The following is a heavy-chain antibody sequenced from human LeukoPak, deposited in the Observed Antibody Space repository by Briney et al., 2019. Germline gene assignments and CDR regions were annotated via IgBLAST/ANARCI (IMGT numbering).Heavy chain of an antibody. CDR2: INAGNGNT. V-gene: IGHV1-3*01. CDR3: ARDWGVGGSSP. Sequence: ASVKVSCKASGYTFTSYAMHWVRQAPGHRREWMGWINAGNGNTKYSQKFQGRVTITRDTSASTAYMELSSLGSEDTAVYYCARDWGVGGSSPWGQGTLVTVSS. J-gene: IGHJ5*02. D-gene: IGHD6-13*01. CDR1: GYTFTSYA.